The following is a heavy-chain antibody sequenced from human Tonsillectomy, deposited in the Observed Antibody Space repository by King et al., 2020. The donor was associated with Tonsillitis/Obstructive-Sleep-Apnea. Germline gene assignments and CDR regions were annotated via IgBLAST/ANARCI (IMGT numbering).Heavy chain of an antibody. CDR2: IWYDGSNK. Sequence: VQLVESGGGVVQPGRSLRLSCAASGFTFSSYGMHWVRQAPGKGLEWVAVIWYDGSNKYYADSVKGRFTISRDNSKNTLYLQMNSLRAEDTAVYYCARDSSDCSSTSCYSGYYYYYYYMDVWGKGTTVTVSS. CDR3: ARDSSDCSSTSCYSGYYYYYYYMDV. CDR1: GFTFSSYG. D-gene: IGHD2-2*01. J-gene: IGHJ6*03. V-gene: IGHV3-33*01.